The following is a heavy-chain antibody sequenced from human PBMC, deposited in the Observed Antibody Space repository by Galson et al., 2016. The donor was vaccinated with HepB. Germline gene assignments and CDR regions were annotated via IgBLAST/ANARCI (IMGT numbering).Heavy chain of an antibody. Sequence: SLRLSCAASRFTVSSNYMSWVRQAPGKGLEWVSVIYSDGRTYYADSVEGRFTISRDNSKNTLYLQMNSLRADDTAVYYCARCISWYGRCAFGIWGQGTTVTVSS. CDR1: RFTVSSNY. J-gene: IGHJ3*02. CDR3: ARCISWYGRCAFGI. V-gene: IGHV3-66*01. CDR2: IYSDGRT. D-gene: IGHD6-13*01.